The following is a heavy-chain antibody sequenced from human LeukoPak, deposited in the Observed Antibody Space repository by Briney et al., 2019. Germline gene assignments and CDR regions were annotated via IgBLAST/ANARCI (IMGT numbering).Heavy chain of an antibody. D-gene: IGHD3-16*01. Sequence: SETLSLTCTVSGGSVSSYYWSWIRQPPGKGLEWIGYIYYSGSTNYNPSLKSRVTISVDTSKNQFSLKLSSVTAADTAVYYCARDLGGLADYWGQGTLVTVSS. CDR2: IYYSGST. V-gene: IGHV4-59*02. CDR1: GGSVSSYY. J-gene: IGHJ4*02. CDR3: ARDLGGLADY.